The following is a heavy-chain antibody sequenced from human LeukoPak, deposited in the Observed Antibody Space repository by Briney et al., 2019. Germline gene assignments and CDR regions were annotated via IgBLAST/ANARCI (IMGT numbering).Heavy chain of an antibody. CDR2: ISGGGDTT. CDR3: TRGGAGYPFDY. D-gene: IGHD1-26*01. Sequence: GGSLRLSCAASGFTFSSYAMSWVRQAPGKGLEWVSVISGGGDTTYYADSVKGRFTISRDNSKKTLYLQMNSLRAEDTAVYYCTRGGAGYPFDYWGQGTLVTVSS. V-gene: IGHV3-23*01. J-gene: IGHJ4*02. CDR1: GFTFSSYA.